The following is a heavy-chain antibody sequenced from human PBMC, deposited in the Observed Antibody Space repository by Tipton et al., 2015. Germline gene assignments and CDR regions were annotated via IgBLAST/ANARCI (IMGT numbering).Heavy chain of an antibody. CDR2: ISGSGGST. CDR1: GFTFSSYA. CDR3: ARGLRSDTAMVLFDY. J-gene: IGHJ4*02. V-gene: IGHV3-23*01. D-gene: IGHD5-18*01. Sequence: SLRLSCAASGFTFSSYAMSWVRQAPGKGLEWVSAISGSGGSTYYADSVKGRFTISRDNSKNTLYLQMNSLRAEDTAVYYCARGLRSDTAMVLFDYWGQGTLVTVSS.